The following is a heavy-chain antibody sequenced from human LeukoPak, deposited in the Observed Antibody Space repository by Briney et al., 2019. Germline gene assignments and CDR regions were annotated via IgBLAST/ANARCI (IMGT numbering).Heavy chain of an antibody. CDR1: GFTFGTYA. D-gene: IGHD2-21*02. CDR2: ISGSAGLT. V-gene: IGHV3-23*01. Sequence: GGSLRLSCAASGFTFGTYAMNWVRQAPGRGLEWVSGISGSAGLTYYADSVKGRFTISRDNSKNMVFLQMNSLRAEDTAVYYCAKDVATDGYLNWFDPWGQGTLDTVSS. J-gene: IGHJ5*02. CDR3: AKDVATDGYLNWFDP.